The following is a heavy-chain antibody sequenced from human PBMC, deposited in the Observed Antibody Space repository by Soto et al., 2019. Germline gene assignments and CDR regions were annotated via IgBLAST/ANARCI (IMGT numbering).Heavy chain of an antibody. D-gene: IGHD6-13*01. J-gene: IGHJ4*02. CDR3: AKLTAA. CDR1: GFTFSAYV. V-gene: IGHV3-23*01. Sequence: PGGSLRLSCAASGFTFSAYVMNWVRQAPGKGLEWVSCITSSSGGTYYADSVKGRFTVSRDNSKNTVYLQMNSLRDEDTAVYYCAKLTAAWGQGTLVTVSS. CDR2: ITSSSGGT.